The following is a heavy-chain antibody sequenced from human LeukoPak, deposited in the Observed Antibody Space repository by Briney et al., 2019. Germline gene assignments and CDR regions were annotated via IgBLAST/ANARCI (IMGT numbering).Heavy chain of an antibody. Sequence: PGGSLRLSCAASGFTFSSHGMHSVRQAPGKGLEYGSAISSKGGSTYYAKSVKGRFIISRDTSRNTLYLQIGSMRAEDMAVYHCVRGRDGSSWLFDSWGQGILVTVSS. J-gene: IGHJ4*02. CDR3: VRGRDGSSWLFDS. CDR2: ISSKGGST. D-gene: IGHD6-13*01. CDR1: GFTFSSHG. V-gene: IGHV3-64*01.